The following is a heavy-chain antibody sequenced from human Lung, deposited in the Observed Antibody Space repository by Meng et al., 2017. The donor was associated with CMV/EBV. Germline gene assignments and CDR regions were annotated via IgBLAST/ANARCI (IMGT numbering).Heavy chain of an antibody. CDR2: VRNDGSKK. Sequence: GGSLRLXXVESGFTFSRYGMHWVRQAPGKGLEWVAFVRNDGSKKYYADSVKGRFTISRDNSKNTLYLQMNSLRSEDTAVYFCAKDDDSAGYYFAYYWGQGTXVTVSS. D-gene: IGHD3-9*01. V-gene: IGHV3-30*02. CDR1: GFTFSRYG. CDR3: AKDDDSAGYYFAYY. J-gene: IGHJ4*02.